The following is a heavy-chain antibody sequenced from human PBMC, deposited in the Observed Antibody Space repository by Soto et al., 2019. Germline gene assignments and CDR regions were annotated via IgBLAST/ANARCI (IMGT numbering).Heavy chain of an antibody. Sequence: ASVKVSCKASGGTFSSYAISWVRQAPGQGLEWMGGIIPIFGTANYAQKFQGRVTITADKSTSTAYMELSSLRSEDTAVYYCASRQRYVDIVATPSPYFDYWGQGTLVTVSS. CDR2: IIPIFGTA. J-gene: IGHJ4*02. V-gene: IGHV1-69*06. CDR3: ASRQRYVDIVATPSPYFDY. CDR1: GGTFSSYA. D-gene: IGHD5-12*01.